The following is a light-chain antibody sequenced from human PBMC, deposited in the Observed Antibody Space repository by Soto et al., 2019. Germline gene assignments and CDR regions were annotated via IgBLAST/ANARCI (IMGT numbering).Light chain of an antibody. CDR3: QQRSNWPPWT. CDR1: QSVSSN. Sequence: EIVMTQSPATLSVSPGERATLSFSASQSVSSNLAWYQQKPGQAPRLLIYGASTRATGIPARFSGSGSGTEFTLTISSLQSEDFAVYYCQQRSNWPPWTFGQGTKVDIK. V-gene: IGKV3-15*01. CDR2: GAS. J-gene: IGKJ1*01.